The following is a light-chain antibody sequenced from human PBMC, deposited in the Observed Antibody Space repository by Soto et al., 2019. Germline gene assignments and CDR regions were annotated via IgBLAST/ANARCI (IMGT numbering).Light chain of an antibody. Sequence: QSVLTQPPSVSGAPGQRVTISCTGGSSNIGTGYDVHWFQQLPGTAPKLLIYGNINRPSEVPDRFSGSKSGTSASLAITGLQAEDEADYYCQSYDSSLSGYVFGTGTKVTVL. CDR2: GNI. V-gene: IGLV1-40*01. J-gene: IGLJ1*01. CDR3: QSYDSSLSGYV. CDR1: SSNIGTGYD.